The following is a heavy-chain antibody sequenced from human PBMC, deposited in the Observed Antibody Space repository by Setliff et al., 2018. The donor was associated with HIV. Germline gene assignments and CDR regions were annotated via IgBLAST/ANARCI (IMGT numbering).Heavy chain of an antibody. CDR2: ISDSGGAT. CDR1: GFTFSDYA. CDR3: ARPTNIDTLYYGSQTFYMYYYGLDV. Sequence: GGSLRLSCAASGFTFSDYAMTWVRQPPGKGLEWVSAISDSGGATENADSVKGRFTISRDNSKNTLYLQMNSLRAEDTAVYFCARPTNIDTLYYGSQTFYMYYYGLDVWGQGTTVTVSS. D-gene: IGHD1-26*01. V-gene: IGHV3-23*01. J-gene: IGHJ6*02.